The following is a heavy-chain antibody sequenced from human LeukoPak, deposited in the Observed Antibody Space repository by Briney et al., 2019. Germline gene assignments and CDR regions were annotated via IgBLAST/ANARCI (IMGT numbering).Heavy chain of an antibody. J-gene: IGHJ6*03. CDR3: ARVVEGYVRFRVYYYYYMDV. Sequence: PSETLSLTCAVYGGSFSSYYWSWIRQPPGKGLEWIGYIYYSGSTNYNPSLKSRVTISVDTSKNQFSLKLSSVTAADTAVYYCARVVEGYVRFRVYYYYYMDVWGKGTTVTVSS. D-gene: IGHD2-15*01. CDR2: IYYSGST. V-gene: IGHV4-59*01. CDR1: GGSFSSYY.